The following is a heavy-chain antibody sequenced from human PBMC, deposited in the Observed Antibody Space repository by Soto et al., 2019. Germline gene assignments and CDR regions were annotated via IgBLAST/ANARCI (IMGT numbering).Heavy chain of an antibody. CDR3: ARVEYGDSYDY. Sequence: GASVKVSCKASGGTFSSYAISWVRQAPGQRLEWMGGINPSIGNTNYSQKFQGRVTITRDTSASTAYMELSSLRSEDTAVYYCARVEYGDSYDYWGQGTLVTVSS. D-gene: IGHD4-17*01. J-gene: IGHJ4*02. V-gene: IGHV1-3*01. CDR2: INPSIGNT. CDR1: GGTFSSYA.